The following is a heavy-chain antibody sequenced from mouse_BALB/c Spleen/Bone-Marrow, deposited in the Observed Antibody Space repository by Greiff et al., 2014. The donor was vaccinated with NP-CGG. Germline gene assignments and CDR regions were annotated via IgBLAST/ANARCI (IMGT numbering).Heavy chain of an antibody. J-gene: IGHJ3*01. CDR2: INPYNDGT. CDR3: ARRGYRYDGFAY. CDR1: GYTFTSYV. Sequence: QLVESGPELVKPGASVKMSCKASGYTFTSYVMHWVKQKPGQGLEWIGYINPYNDGTKYNEKFKGRATLTSDKSSSTAYMELSSLTSEDSAGYYCARRGYRYDGFAYWGQGTLVTVSA. D-gene: IGHD2-14*01. V-gene: IGHV1-14*01.